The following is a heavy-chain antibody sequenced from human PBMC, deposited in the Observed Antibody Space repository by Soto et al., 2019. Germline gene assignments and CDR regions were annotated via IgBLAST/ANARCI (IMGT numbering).Heavy chain of an antibody. V-gene: IGHV3-30-3*01. D-gene: IGHD1-26*01. CDR1: GFSFSSYA. J-gene: IGHJ4*02. CDR3: ASNSASESYYLCC. CDR2: ISYDGSNK. Sequence: GGSLRLSCAASGFSFSSYAMHWVRQAPGKGLEWVALISYDGSNKYYADSVKGRFTISRDNSKNTLYLQMNSLSADDTAAYYCASNSASESYYLCCWGQGTLVTVSS.